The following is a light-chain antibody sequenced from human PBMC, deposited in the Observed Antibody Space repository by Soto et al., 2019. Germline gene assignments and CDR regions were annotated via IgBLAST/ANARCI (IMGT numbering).Light chain of an antibody. Sequence: DLQMTQSPSILSASVGDRFTITCRASQSISSYLNWYQQKPGKAPKLLXYAASSLQSGVPSRLSGSGSGTDFTLTISSLKTADFANYYCQQSYSTHLWTFGHGTKVDIK. CDR1: QSISSY. CDR3: QQSYSTHLWT. CDR2: AAS. J-gene: IGKJ1*01. V-gene: IGKV1-39*01.